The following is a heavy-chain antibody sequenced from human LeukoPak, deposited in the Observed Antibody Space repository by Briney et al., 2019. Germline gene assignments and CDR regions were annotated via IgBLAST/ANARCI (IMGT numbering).Heavy chain of an antibody. CDR3: STEDKYCSGANCGKY. D-gene: IGHD2-15*01. J-gene: IGHJ4*02. CDR1: GYTFTNYY. Sequence: VASVKVSCKTSGYTFTNYYVHWVRQPPGQGLEWMGYIIPDSGGADYDQRFQGRVTMTRDKSISTVYVELSSLRSDDTAVYYCSTEDKYCSGANCGKYWGQGTLVTVSS. V-gene: IGHV1-2*02. CDR2: IIPDSGGA.